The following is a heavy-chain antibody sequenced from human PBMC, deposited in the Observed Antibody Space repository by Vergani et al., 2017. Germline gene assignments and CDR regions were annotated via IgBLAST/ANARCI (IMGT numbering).Heavy chain of an antibody. CDR3: ARWAGYCGGGXCYSRFFLGSGNNWFDP. Sequence: QVQLVQSGAEVKKPGASVKVSCKASGYTFTSYGISWVRQAPGQGLEWMGWTSGYNGNTNYAQKLQGRVTMTTDTSTSTADMELRSLRSDDTAVYYGARWAGYCGGGXCYSRFFLGSGNNWFDPWGQGTLVTVSS. CDR1: GYTFTSYG. V-gene: IGHV1-18*04. D-gene: IGHD2-15*01. CDR2: TSGYNGNT. J-gene: IGHJ5*02.